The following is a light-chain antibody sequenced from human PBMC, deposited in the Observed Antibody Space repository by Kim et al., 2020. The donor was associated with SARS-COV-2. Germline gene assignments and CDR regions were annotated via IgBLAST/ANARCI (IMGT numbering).Light chain of an antibody. CDR2: WGS. CDR1: QTVLYNSNNKNY. CDR3: QQYYSTPPS. Sequence: RATLNCKSSQTVLYNSNNKNYLAWYQQKPGQAPKLLIFWGSIRESGVSERFSGSGSETDFTLTISSLQAEDVAVYYCQQYYSTPPSFGQGTKLEI. J-gene: IGKJ2*03. V-gene: IGKV4-1*01.